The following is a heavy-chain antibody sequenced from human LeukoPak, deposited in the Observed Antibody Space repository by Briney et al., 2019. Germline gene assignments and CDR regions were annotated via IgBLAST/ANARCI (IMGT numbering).Heavy chain of an antibody. CDR2: IIPILGIA. CDR3: ARDIDYWFDP. CDR1: GGTFSSYA. Sequence: ASVKVSCKASGGTFSSYAISWVRQAPGQGLEWMGRIIPILGIANYAQKFQGGVTITADKSTSTAYMELSSLRSEDTAVYYCARDIDYWFDPWGQGTLVTVSS. J-gene: IGHJ5*02. V-gene: IGHV1-69*04. D-gene: IGHD3-16*02.